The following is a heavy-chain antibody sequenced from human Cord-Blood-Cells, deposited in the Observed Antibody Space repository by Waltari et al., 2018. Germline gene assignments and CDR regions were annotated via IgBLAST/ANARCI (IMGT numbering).Heavy chain of an antibody. D-gene: IGHD3-3*01. CDR1: GYTFTSYG. V-gene: IGHV1-18*04. CDR2: ISAYNGNP. CDR3: ARDPFYYDFWSGYYTNDAFDI. Sequence: QVQLVQSGAEVKKPGASVKVSCKASGYTFTSYGISWVRQAPGQGLEWMGWISAYNGNPNHAQKLQGRVTMTTDTSTSTAYMELRSLRSDDTAVYYCARDPFYYDFWSGYYTNDAFDIWGQGTMVTVSS. J-gene: IGHJ3*02.